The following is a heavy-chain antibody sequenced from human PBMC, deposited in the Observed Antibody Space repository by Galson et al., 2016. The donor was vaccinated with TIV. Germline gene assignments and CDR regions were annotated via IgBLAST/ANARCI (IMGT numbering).Heavy chain of an antibody. V-gene: IGHV2-70*11. CDR1: GFSLSTSGMC. J-gene: IGHJ3*02. Sequence: PALVKPTQTLTLTCTFSGFSLSTSGMCVSWIRQPPGKALEWLARIDWDDDKYYSTSLKTRLIISKDTPKNQVVLIMTNMDPVDTATYYCARTRSAVAGASDIWGQGTMVTVSP. CDR2: IDWDDDK. D-gene: IGHD6-19*01. CDR3: ARTRSAVAGASDI.